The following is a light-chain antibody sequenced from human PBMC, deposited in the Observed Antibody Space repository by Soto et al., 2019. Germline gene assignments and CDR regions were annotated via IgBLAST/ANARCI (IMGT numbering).Light chain of an antibody. V-gene: IGKV1-39*01. CDR2: AAS. Sequence: DIQMTQSPSSLSASVGDRVTVTCRASQSISSYLNWYQQKPGKAPKLLIYAASSLQRGVPSTFSGGGSGTEFTLTISSLQPDDFATYYCQHYNSYGTFGQGTKVDIK. CDR1: QSISSY. J-gene: IGKJ1*01. CDR3: QHYNSYGT.